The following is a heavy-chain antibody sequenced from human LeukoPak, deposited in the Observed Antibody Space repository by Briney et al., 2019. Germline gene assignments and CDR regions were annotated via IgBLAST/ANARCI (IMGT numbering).Heavy chain of an antibody. D-gene: IGHD3-16*01. Sequence: GGSLRLSCAASGFTFSDYYMSWIRQAPGKGLEWVSYISSSGSTIYYADSVKGRFTISRDNAKKSLYLQMNSLRAEDTAVYYCARDRENYASWFDPWGQGTLVTVSS. V-gene: IGHV3-11*04. CDR2: ISSSGSTI. CDR3: ARDRENYASWFDP. J-gene: IGHJ5*02. CDR1: GFTFSDYY.